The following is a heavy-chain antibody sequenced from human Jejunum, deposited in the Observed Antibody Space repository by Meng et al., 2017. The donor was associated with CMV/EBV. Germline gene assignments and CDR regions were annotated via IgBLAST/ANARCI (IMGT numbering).Heavy chain of an antibody. CDR3: ARYVVFNWFDP. V-gene: IGHV4-39*01. D-gene: IGHD3-22*01. CDR1: GGSNSRSSYY. CDR2: IYYSGST. J-gene: IGHJ5*02. Sequence: CTVSGGSNSRSSYYWGWIRQPPGKGLEWIGSIYYSGSTYYNPSLKSRVTISVDTSKNQFSLKLSSVTAADTAVYYCARYVVFNWFDPWGQGTLVTVSS.